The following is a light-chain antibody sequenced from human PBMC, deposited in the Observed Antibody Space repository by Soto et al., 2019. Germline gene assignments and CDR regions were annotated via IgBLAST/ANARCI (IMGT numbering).Light chain of an antibody. CDR3: QQYGGSPQT. CDR2: GAS. V-gene: IGKV3-20*01. CDR1: QSVRSSY. J-gene: IGKJ2*01. Sequence: EIVLTQSPGTLSLSPGERVTLSCRASQSVRSSYLAWYQQKPGQAPRLLIYGASRRATGIPDRFSGSGSGTDFTLTISRLEPEDFAVYFCQQYGGSPQTFGQGTKLEIK.